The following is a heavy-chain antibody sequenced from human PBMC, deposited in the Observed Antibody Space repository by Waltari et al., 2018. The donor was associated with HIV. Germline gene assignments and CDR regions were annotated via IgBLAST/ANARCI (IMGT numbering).Heavy chain of an antibody. CDR2: IGTAGET. J-gene: IGHJ6*02. CDR3: VRICKLNCYYYYGMDV. Sequence: EVQLVESGGGLVQPGGSLRLSCAASGFTFSNYDMHWVRQATEKVLGVASVIGTAGETYYPGSVKGRFTISRENAKNSLHLQMNSLRAGDTAVYYCVRICKLNCYYYYGMDVWGQGTTVTVSS. D-gene: IGHD1-1*01. CDR1: GFTFSNYD. V-gene: IGHV3-13*01.